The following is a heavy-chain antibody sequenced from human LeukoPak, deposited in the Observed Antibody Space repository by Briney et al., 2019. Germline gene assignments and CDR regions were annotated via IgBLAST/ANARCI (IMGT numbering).Heavy chain of an antibody. CDR3: ARQPVGFWSGYYQYYFDH. D-gene: IGHD3-3*01. V-gene: IGHV3-7*01. J-gene: IGHJ4*02. CDR1: GFTLSSTW. CDR2: IKQDGSDE. Sequence: GGSLRLSCAAPGFTLSSTWMSWVRQAPGKGLEWVANIKQDGSDEYYLDSVKGRFIISRDNGQNSLYLQMSSLRTEDTAVYYCARQPVGFWSGYYQYYFDHWGRGALVTVSS.